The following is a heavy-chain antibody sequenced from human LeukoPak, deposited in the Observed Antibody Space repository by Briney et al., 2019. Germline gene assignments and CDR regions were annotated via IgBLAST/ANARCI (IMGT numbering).Heavy chain of an antibody. Sequence: SQTLSLTCTVSGGSISSGGYYWSWIRQHPGKGLEWIGYIYYSGSTYYNPSLKSRVTISVDTSKNQFSLKLSSVTAADTAVYYCARVEIRGRNPEGYFDYWGQGTLVTVSS. CDR2: IYYSGST. CDR1: GGSISSGGYY. V-gene: IGHV4-31*03. CDR3: ARVEIRGRNPEGYFDY. J-gene: IGHJ4*02.